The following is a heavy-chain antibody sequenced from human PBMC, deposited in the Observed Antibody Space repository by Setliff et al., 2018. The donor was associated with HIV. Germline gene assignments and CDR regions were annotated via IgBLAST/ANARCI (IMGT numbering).Heavy chain of an antibody. J-gene: IGHJ4*02. CDR1: GFTFNTYA. Sequence: GGSLRLSCAASGFTFNTYAMSWVRQAPGKGLEWVSVISGSGGSTFYADSVKGRFTISRDNPKNTLYLLMNGLRVEDTAVYYCARDRLTNVRYWTSDYWGQGTLVTVS. V-gene: IGHV3-23*01. CDR3: ARDRLTNVRYWTSDY. D-gene: IGHD2-8*01. CDR2: ISGSGGST.